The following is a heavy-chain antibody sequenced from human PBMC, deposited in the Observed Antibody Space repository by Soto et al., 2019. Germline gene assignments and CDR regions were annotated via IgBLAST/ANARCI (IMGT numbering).Heavy chain of an antibody. J-gene: IGHJ4*02. V-gene: IGHV1-69*01. Sequence: QVQLVQSGAEVKKPGPSLKVSSKVPGGTFSSYAITWVQQAPGQGLEGMGGIIPIFGTANYAQKFQGRVTITEDESTSTAYMELSSLRSEDTAVYYCASFADRPILTGGSDYWGQGTLVTVSS. CDR1: GGTFSSYA. CDR2: IIPIFGTA. D-gene: IGHD3-9*01. CDR3: ASFADRPILTGGSDY.